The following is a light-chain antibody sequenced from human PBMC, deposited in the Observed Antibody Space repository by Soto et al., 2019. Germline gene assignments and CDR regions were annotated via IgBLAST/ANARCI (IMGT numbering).Light chain of an antibody. Sequence: DIQMTQSPFTLSASVGDRVTITCRASQSISSWLAWYQQKAGSAPKLLIYQASTLQTGVPSRFSGSGSGTEFTLTISSLQPDDFATYYCQQYNGYPWTFGQETKVEIK. CDR2: QAS. V-gene: IGKV1-5*03. CDR3: QQYNGYPWT. CDR1: QSISSW. J-gene: IGKJ1*01.